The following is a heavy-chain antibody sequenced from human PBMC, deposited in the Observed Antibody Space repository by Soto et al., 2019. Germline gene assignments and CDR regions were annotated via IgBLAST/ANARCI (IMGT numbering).Heavy chain of an antibody. V-gene: IGHV3-30*03. CDR3: ATSSGYDAFDY. D-gene: IGHD5-12*01. CDR2: ISYDGSNK. J-gene: IGHJ4*02. CDR1: GFTFSNYG. Sequence: QVQMVESGGGVVQPGRSLRLSCAASGFTFSNYGMYWVHQAPGKGLEWVTGISYDGSNKYYADSVKGRFTISRDNSKNTRYLQMNSLRAEGTAVYYCATSSGYDAFDYWGQGTLVTVSS.